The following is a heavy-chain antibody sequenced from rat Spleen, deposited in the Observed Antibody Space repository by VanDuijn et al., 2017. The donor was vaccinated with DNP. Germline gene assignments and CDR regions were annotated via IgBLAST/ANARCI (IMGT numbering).Heavy chain of an antibody. Sequence: QVQLQQSGAELTKPGSSVKISCKASGYTFTSYYLGRIKQTTGQGLEYIGCINTGSGGTNYNEKFKGKATLTVDRSSSTAFMQLSSLTPGDSAVYYCARWNDGLDYWGQGIMVTVSS. D-gene: IGHD1-12*02. V-gene: IGHV1-43*01. CDR1: GYTFTSYY. CDR2: INTGSGGT. J-gene: IGHJ2*01. CDR3: ARWNDGLDY.